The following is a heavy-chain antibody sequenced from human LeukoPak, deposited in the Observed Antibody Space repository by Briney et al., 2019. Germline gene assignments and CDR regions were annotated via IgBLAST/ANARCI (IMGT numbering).Heavy chain of an antibody. D-gene: IGHD3-10*01. CDR3: TGNYYGSGSYADFDY. CDR2: IRSTANGYAT. J-gene: IGHJ4*02. Sequence: GGSLRLSCAASGFTFSGSALHWVRQASGKGLEWVGRIRSTANGYATAYAASVKGRFTIPRDDSKNTAYLQMDSLKTEDTAVYYCTGNYYGSGSYADFDYWGQGTLVTVSS. V-gene: IGHV3-73*01. CDR1: GFTFSGSA.